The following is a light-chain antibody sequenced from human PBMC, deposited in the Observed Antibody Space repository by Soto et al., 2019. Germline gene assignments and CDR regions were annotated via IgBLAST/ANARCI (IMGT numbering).Light chain of an antibody. CDR2: GNT. Sequence: QSVLTQPPSVSGAPGQRVTISCTGSNSNIRAGYDVHWYRQLPGTAPKVLIYGNTNRPSGVPDRFSASKSDNSASLAITGLRAEGEADYYCQSYDRDLGGAIFGTGTKVTVL. V-gene: IGLV1-40*01. CDR3: QSYDRDLGGAI. CDR1: NSNIRAGYD. J-gene: IGLJ1*01.